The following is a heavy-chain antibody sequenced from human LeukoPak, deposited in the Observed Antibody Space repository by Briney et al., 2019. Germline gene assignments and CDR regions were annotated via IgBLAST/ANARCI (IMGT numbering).Heavy chain of an antibody. CDR2: MYYSGST. Sequence: SETLSLTCTVSGGSISSADYYWSWIRQPPGKGLEWIGSMYYSGSTYYNPSLKSRVTISVDTSKNQFSLKLSSVTAADTAVYYCARPYYYDSRIDPWGQGTLVTVSS. J-gene: IGHJ5*02. CDR1: GGSISSADYY. CDR3: ARPYYYDSRIDP. D-gene: IGHD3-22*01. V-gene: IGHV4-30-4*01.